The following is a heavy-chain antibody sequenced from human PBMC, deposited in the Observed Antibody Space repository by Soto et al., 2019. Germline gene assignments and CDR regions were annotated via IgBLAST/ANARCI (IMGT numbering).Heavy chain of an antibody. CDR2: IYHSGST. D-gene: IGHD5-12*01. V-gene: IGHV4-4*02. CDR1: W. CDR3: ARQAREHIVATIMFDY. J-gene: IGHJ4*02. Sequence: WWSWVRQPPGKGLEWIGEIYHSGSTNYNPSLKSRVTISVDKSKNQFSLKLSSVTAADTAVYYCARQAREHIVATIMFDYWGQGTLVTVSS.